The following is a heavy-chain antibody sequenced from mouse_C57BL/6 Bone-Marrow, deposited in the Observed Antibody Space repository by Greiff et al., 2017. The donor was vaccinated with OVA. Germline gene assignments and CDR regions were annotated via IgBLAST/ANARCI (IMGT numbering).Heavy chain of an antibody. Sequence: EVKLVESGGGLVQPGGSMKLSCAASGFTFSDAWMDWVRQSPEKGLEWVAEIRNKANNHATYYAESVKGRFTISRDDSKSSVYLQMNSLRDEETGRYYGTGARYYGSILRKYWGEGTTLTVSA. V-gene: IGHV6-6*01. CDR3: TGARYYGSILRKY. CDR1: GFTFSDAW. CDR2: IRNKANNHAT. J-gene: IGHJ2*01. D-gene: IGHD1-1*01.